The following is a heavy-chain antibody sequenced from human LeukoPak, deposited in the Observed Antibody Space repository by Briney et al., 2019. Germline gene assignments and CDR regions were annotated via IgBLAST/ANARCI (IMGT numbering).Heavy chain of an antibody. J-gene: IGHJ4*02. Sequence: GGSLRLSCAASGFTFSSYWMHWVRQAPGKGLVWVSRINSDGSSITYADSVKGRFTISRDNAKNTLYLQMNSLRAEDTALYYCAKDASSGTYFDYWGQGTLVTVSS. CDR3: AKDASSGTYFDY. V-gene: IGHV3-74*03. D-gene: IGHD1-1*01. CDR2: INSDGSSI. CDR1: GFTFSSYW.